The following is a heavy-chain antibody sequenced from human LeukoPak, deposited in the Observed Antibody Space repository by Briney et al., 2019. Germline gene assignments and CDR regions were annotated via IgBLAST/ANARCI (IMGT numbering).Heavy chain of an antibody. CDR3: ARGREGNYYGSGSYSFDY. V-gene: IGHV4-34*01. Sequence: SETLSLTCAVYGGSFSGYCWSWIRQPPGKGLEWIGEINHSGSTNYNPSLKSRVTISVDTSKNQFSLKLSSVTAADTAVYYCARGREGNYYGSGSYSFDYWGQGTLVTVSS. CDR1: GGSFSGYC. D-gene: IGHD3-10*01. CDR2: INHSGST. J-gene: IGHJ4*02.